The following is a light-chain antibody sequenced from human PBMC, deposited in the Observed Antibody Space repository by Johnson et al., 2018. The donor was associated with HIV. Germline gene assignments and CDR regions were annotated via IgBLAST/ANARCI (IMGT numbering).Light chain of an antibody. V-gene: IGLV1-51*01. CDR1: SSNIGNNY. CDR3: GAWDSSLNAYV. J-gene: IGLJ1*01. Sequence: QSVLTQPPSVSAAPGQRVTISCSGSSSNIGNNYVSWYQHLPGTAPKLLIYDNNKRPSGIPDRFSGSKSGTSATLGITGLQTGDEADYYCGAWDSSLNAYVFGTGTKVTVL. CDR2: DNN.